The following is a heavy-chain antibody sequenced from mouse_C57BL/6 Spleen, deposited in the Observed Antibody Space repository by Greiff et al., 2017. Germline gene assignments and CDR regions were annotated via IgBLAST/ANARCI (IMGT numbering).Heavy chain of an antibody. CDR3: TTWEHAMDY. J-gene: IGHJ4*01. Sequence: EVKLMESGAELVRPGASVKLSCTASGFNIKDDYMHWVKQRPEQGLEWIGWIDPENGDTEYASKFQGKATITADTSSNTAYLQLSSLTSEDTAVYYCTTWEHAMDYWGQGTSVTVSS. D-gene: IGHD4-1*01. V-gene: IGHV14-4*01. CDR2: IDPENGDT. CDR1: GFNIKDDY.